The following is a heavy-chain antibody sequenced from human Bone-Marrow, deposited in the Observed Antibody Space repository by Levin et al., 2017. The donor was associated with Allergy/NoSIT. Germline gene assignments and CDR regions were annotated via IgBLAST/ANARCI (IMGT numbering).Heavy chain of an antibody. V-gene: IGHV3-23*01. D-gene: IGHD3-22*01. Sequence: PGESLKISCAASGLIFSNYAMNWVRQAPGKGLEWVSQISGSGSNTHYADSVRGRFTFSRDNSNNTVYLQMNSLRADDTAVYYCAGYDTSGYHSPFDYWGLGTLVTVSS. J-gene: IGHJ4*02. CDR3: AGYDTSGYHSPFDY. CDR1: GLIFSNYA. CDR2: ISGSGSNT.